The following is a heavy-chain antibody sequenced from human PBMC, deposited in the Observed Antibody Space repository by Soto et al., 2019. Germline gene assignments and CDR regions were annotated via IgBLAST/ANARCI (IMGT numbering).Heavy chain of an antibody. Sequence: GGSLRLSCAASGFTFSSYAMSWVRQAPGKGLEWVSAISGSGGSTYYADSVKGRFTISRDNSKNTLYLQMNSLRAEDTAVYYCAKGPYGGYDLYYYGMDVWGQGTTVTVSS. CDR1: GFTFSSYA. CDR3: AKGPYGGYDLYYYGMDV. CDR2: ISGSGGST. J-gene: IGHJ6*02. D-gene: IGHD5-12*01. V-gene: IGHV3-23*01.